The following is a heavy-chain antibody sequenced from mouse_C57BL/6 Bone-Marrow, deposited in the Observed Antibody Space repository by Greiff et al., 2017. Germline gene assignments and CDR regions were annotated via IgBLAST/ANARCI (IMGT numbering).Heavy chain of an antibody. CDR1: GYTFTDYY. CDR3: ARPRWLLYFDY. D-gene: IGHD2-3*01. J-gene: IGHJ2*01. Sequence: EVMLVESGPVLVKPGASVKMSCKASGYTFTDYYMNWVKQSHGKSLEWIGVINPYNGGTSYNQKFKGKATLTVDKSSSTAYMELNSLTSEDSAVYYCARPRWLLYFDYWGQGTTLTVSS. CDR2: INPYNGGT. V-gene: IGHV1-19*01.